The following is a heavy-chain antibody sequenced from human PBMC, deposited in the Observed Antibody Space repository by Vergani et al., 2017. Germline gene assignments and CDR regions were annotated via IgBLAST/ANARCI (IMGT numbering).Heavy chain of an antibody. Sequence: EVQLLESGGGLVQPGGSLRLSCAASGFTFSSYAMSWVRQAPGKGLEWVSAISGSGGSTYYADAVKGRFTISRDNSKNTLYLQMNSLISEDPAVYYCAKASYGDYVEFDYWGQGTLVTVSS. CDR3: AKASYGDYVEFDY. J-gene: IGHJ4*02. CDR2: ISGSGGST. CDR1: GFTFSSYA. D-gene: IGHD4-17*01. V-gene: IGHV3-23*01.